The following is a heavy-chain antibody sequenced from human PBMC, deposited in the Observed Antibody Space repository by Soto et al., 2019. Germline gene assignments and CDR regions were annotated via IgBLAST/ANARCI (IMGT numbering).Heavy chain of an antibody. CDR3: ARDPAILYKKDGMDV. J-gene: IGHJ6*02. D-gene: IGHD2-8*01. CDR1: GGTFSSYA. CDR2: IIPIFGTA. V-gene: IGHV1-69*13. Sequence: GASVKVSCKASGGTFSSYAISWVRQAPGQGLEWMGGIIPIFGTANYAQKFQGRVTITADESTSTAYMELSSLRSEDTAVYYCARDPAILYKKDGMDVWGQGTTVPVSS.